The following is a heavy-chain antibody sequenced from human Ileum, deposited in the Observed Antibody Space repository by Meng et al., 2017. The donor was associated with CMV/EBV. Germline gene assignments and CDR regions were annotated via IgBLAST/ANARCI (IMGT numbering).Heavy chain of an antibody. V-gene: IGHV4-4*07. D-gene: IGHD3-10*01. J-gene: IGHJ5*02. CDR1: GGSISNYY. CDR3: ARGTKYGSGNWFDP. Sequence: VQWQGPGPGLVKPPATLALTCTVSGGSISNYYWSWIRQPAGKGLEWIGRIYSNGNNNYNPSLESRVTMSVDTSKNHFSLKLNSVTAADTAVYYCARGTKYGSGNWFDPWGQGTLVTVSS. CDR2: IYSNGNN.